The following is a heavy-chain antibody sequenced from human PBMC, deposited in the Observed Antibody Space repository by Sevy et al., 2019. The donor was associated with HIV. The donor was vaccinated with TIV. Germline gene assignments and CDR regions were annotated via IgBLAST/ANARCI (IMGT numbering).Heavy chain of an antibody. D-gene: IGHD2-2*01. CDR2: INESGIT. CDR1: DGSFSGYY. Sequence: GSLRLSCAVHDGSFSGYYWNWIRQLPGKGLEWIGEINESGITYYNPSLKSRVTISVDTSKKQFSLKLNSVTAADTAVYFCARSPPVVVVPGAPSWFDPWGQGTLVTVSS. CDR3: ARSPPVVVVPGAPSWFDP. V-gene: IGHV4-34*01. J-gene: IGHJ5*02.